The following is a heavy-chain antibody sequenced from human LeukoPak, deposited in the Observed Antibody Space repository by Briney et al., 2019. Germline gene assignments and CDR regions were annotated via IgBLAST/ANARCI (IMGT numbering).Heavy chain of an antibody. CDR1: GGSISSYY. D-gene: IGHD3-9*01. V-gene: IGHV4-59*01. CDR3: ARGHDILTGYYPFDY. J-gene: IGHJ4*02. CDR2: IYYSGST. Sequence: KPSETLSLTCTVSGGSISSYYWSWIRQPPGKGLEWIGYIYYSGSTNYNPSLKSRVTISVDTSKNQFSLKLSSVTAADTAVYYCARGHDILTGYYPFDYWGQGTLVTASS.